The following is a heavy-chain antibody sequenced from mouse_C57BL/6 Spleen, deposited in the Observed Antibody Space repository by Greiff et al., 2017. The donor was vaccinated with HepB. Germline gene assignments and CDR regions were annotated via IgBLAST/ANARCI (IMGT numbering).Heavy chain of an antibody. CDR3: ARTPIYYDSYYYAMDY. CDR2: IHPNSGST. D-gene: IGHD2-4*01. Sequence: QVQLQQSGAELVKPGASVKLSCKASGYTFTSYWMHWVKQRPGQGLEWIGMIHPNSGSTNYNEKFKSKATLTVDKSSSTAYMQLSSLTSEDSAVYYCARTPIYYDSYYYAMDYWGQGTSVTVSS. J-gene: IGHJ4*01. V-gene: IGHV1-64*01. CDR1: GYTFTSYW.